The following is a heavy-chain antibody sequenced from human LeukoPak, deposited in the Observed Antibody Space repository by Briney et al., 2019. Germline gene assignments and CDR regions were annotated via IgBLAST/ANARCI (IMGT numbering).Heavy chain of an antibody. V-gene: IGHV1-18*01. CDR3: ATAGFYDSSGYCSY. CDR1: GYTFTSYG. CDR2: ISAYNGNT. J-gene: IGHJ4*02. Sequence: ASVKVSCKASGYTFTSYGISWVRQAPGQGLEWMGWISAYNGNTNYAQKLQGRVTMTTDTSTSAAYMELRSLRSDDTAVYYCATAGFYDSSGYCSYWGQGTLVTVSS. D-gene: IGHD3-22*01.